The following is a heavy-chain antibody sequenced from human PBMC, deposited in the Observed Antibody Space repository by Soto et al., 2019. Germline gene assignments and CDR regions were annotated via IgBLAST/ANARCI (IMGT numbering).Heavy chain of an antibody. CDR2: IVNDGSEQ. J-gene: IGHJ4*02. Sequence: QVQLVESGGGVVRPGRSLRLSCAATGFSFSTHGMHWVRQAPGKGLEWVAVIVNDGSEQDYSDSVKGRFTISRDNSKNTLYLQMNNLRAEDTAVYYCVRDDNYAANGLDHWGQGILVTVSS. V-gene: IGHV3-33*01. D-gene: IGHD4-4*01. CDR1: GFSFSTHG. CDR3: VRDDNYAANGLDH.